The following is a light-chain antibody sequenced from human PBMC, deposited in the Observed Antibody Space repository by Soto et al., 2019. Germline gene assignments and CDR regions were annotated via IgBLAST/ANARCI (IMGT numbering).Light chain of an antibody. Sequence: QSVLTQPPSASGAPGQTVTISCSESSSNIGSHTVNWYQHLPGTAPKLLIYSNTQRPLGVPVRFSGSKSGTSASLAISGLQSEDEAEYYCAAWDDRLYVFGTGTKVTVL. J-gene: IGLJ1*01. CDR3: AAWDDRLYV. V-gene: IGLV1-44*01. CDR1: SSNIGSHT. CDR2: SNT.